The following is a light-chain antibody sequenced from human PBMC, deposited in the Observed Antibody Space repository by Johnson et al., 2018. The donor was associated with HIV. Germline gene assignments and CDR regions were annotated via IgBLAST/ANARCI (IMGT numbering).Light chain of an antibody. J-gene: IGLJ1*01. V-gene: IGLV1-51*01. CDR1: SSNIGNNY. CDR2: DND. CDR3: GTWDSSLRGFV. Sequence: QSVLTQPPSVSAAPGQKVTISCSGSSSNIGNNYVSWYQQLPGTAPILLIYDNDKRPSGIPDRFSGSKSGTSATLAITGLQTVDEADYYCGTWDSSLRGFVFGLATKVTVL.